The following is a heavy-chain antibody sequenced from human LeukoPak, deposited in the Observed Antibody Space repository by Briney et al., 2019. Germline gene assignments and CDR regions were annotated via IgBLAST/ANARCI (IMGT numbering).Heavy chain of an antibody. V-gene: IGHV3-7*01. Sequence: GGPLRLSGVGSGLPFSNYWLSWVRQTPGKGLDWGANIKQDASEKYYVDSVKGRFTISRDNAKNSLYLQMNTLRAEDTAVYYCARLHSGSYYGDAFDIWGQGTMVTVSS. J-gene: IGHJ3*02. CDR3: ARLHSGSYYGDAFDI. D-gene: IGHD1-26*01. CDR1: GLPFSNYW. CDR2: IKQDASEK.